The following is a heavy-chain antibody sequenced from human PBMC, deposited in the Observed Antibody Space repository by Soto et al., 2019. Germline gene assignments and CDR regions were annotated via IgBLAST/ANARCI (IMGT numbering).Heavy chain of an antibody. V-gene: IGHV1-18*01. CDR1: GYTFTSYG. CDR2: ISAYNGNT. Sequence: QVQLVQSGAEVKKPGASVKVSCKASGYTFTSYGISWVRQAPGQGLEWMGWISAYNGNTNYAQKVQGRVTMTTDTSTSPAYRELWSLRSDDTAVYYCARDPGPWPPGFDPWGQGTLVTVAS. CDR3: ARDPGPWPPGFDP. J-gene: IGHJ5*02.